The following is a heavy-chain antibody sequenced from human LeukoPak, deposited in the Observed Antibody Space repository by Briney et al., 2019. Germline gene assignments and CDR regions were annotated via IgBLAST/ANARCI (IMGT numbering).Heavy chain of an antibody. V-gene: IGHV1-2*02. CDR1: GYTFTGYY. CDR2: INPNSGGT. D-gene: IGHD3-10*01. J-gene: IGHJ4*02. CDR3: ATSMVRGVPQNN. Sequence: ASVKVSCKASGYTFTGYYMHWVRQAPGQGLEWMGWINPNSGGTNYAQKFQGRVTMTRDTSTSTAYMELSRLRSDDTAVYYCATSMVRGVPQNNWGQGTLVTVSS.